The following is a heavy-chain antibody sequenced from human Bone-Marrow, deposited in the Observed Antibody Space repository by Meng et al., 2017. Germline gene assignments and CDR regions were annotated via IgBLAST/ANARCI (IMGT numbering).Heavy chain of an antibody. CDR1: GGSISNYF. CDR3: ARTSRGDYYYGIDV. V-gene: IGHV4-59*01. CDR2: IYYTGST. J-gene: IGHJ6*02. Sequence: ESLKIPRTGSGGSISNYFWSWSRQPPGKGLEWIGYIYYTGSTDYNPSLKSRVTISVDTSKNQLSPKLSSVTAADTAIYYCARTSRGDYYYGIDVWGQGTTVTVSS. D-gene: IGHD6-13*01.